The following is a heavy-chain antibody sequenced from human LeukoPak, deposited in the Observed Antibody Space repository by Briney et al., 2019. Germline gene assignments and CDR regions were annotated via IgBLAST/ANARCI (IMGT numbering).Heavy chain of an antibody. J-gene: IGHJ4*02. CDR2: IRGSGGGT. CDR1: GFTFNSYA. Sequence: PGGSLGLSCAASGFTFNSYAMSWVRQAPGKGLEWVSAIRGSGGGTYYADSVKGRFTISRDNSKNTLYLQMNSLRDEDTALYYCAKAGIGVVGYFDYWGQGTLVTVSS. V-gene: IGHV3-23*01. CDR3: AKAGIGVVGYFDY. D-gene: IGHD6-19*01.